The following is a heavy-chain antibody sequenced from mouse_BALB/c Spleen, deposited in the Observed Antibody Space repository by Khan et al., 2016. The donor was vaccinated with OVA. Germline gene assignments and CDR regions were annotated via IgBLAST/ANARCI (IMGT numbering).Heavy chain of an antibody. D-gene: IGHD3-3*01. J-gene: IGHJ4*01. CDR3: GRDAGRY. Sequence: EVQLQQSGPELVKPGASVKISCKTSGYTFTEYTLHWVKQSHGKSLEWIGVINPKNGVTSYNQKLKGKATLTVDKSSSTAYMEFRSLTSEDSAVYYCGRDAGRYWGQGTSVTVSS. V-gene: IGHV1-18*01. CDR1: GYTFTEYT. CDR2: INPKNGVT.